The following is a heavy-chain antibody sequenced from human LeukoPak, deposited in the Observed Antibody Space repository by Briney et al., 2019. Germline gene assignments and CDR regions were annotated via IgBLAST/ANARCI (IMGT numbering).Heavy chain of an antibody. CDR1: GFTFDDYA. J-gene: IGHJ4*02. CDR2: ITWNTDTI. Sequence: PGGSLRLSCAASGFTFDDYAMHWVRQGPGKGLEWISGITWNTDTIGYADSVMGRFTISRDNAKNSLYLQMNSLRAEDTAVHYCAMSIVVVPAADYWGQGSLVTVSS. V-gene: IGHV3-9*01. D-gene: IGHD2-2*01. CDR3: AMSIVVVPAADY.